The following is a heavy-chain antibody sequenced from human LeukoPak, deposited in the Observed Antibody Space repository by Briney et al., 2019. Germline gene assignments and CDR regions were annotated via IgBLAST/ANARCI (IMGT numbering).Heavy chain of an antibody. CDR2: ISSSSSTI. CDR1: GFTFSSYS. CDR3: ARGSTYYDSSGQVPFDY. D-gene: IGHD3-22*01. V-gene: IGHV3-48*01. Sequence: GGSLRLSCAASGFTFSSYSMNWVRQAPGEGLEWVSYISSSSSTIYYADSVKGRFTISRDNAKNSLYLQMNSLRAEDTAVYYCARGSTYYDSSGQVPFDYWGQGTLVTVSS. J-gene: IGHJ4*02.